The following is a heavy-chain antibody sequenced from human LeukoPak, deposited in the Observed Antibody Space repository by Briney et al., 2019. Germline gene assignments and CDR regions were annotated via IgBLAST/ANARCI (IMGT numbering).Heavy chain of an antibody. J-gene: IGHJ6*02. CDR1: GYTFTGYY. CDR3: ARDAGYSGYDRTYGMDV. V-gene: IGHV1-2*04. Sequence: ASVKVSCKASGYTFTGYYMHWVRQAPGQGLEWMGWINPNSGGTNYAQKFQGWVTMTRDTSTSTVYMELSSLRSEDTAVYYCARDAGYSGYDRTYGMDVWGQGTTVTVSS. CDR2: INPNSGGT. D-gene: IGHD5-12*01.